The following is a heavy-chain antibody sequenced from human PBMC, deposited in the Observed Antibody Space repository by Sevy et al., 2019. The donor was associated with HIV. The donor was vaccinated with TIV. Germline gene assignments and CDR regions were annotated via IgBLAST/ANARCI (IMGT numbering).Heavy chain of an antibody. D-gene: IGHD6-13*01. CDR1: GFPVSNNY. J-gene: IGHJ4*02. CDR2: IYSGGTT. CDR3: ARDPPGIAATGGG. Sequence: GGSLRLSCAASGFPVSNNYINWVPQAPGKGLEWVSLIYSGGTTHYADSVKGRFTISRDHSKNTLYLQMNSLRAEDTAIYYCARDPPGIAATGGGWGQGTLVTVSS. V-gene: IGHV3-53*01.